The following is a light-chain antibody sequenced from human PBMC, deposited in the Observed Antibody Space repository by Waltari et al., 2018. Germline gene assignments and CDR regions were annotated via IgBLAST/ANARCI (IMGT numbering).Light chain of an antibody. CDR3: AAWDDSLSGRL. V-gene: IGLV1-47*01. CDR1: SSNIGNHD. CDR2: GNN. Sequence: QSVLTQPPSASGTPGQRVTISCSGSSSNIGNHDVCWYQQLPGTAPQLPISGNNQRPAGAPDRFCGSKSGTSDSLAISGLRSEDEADYYCAAWDDSLSGRLFGGGTKLTVL. J-gene: IGLJ2*01.